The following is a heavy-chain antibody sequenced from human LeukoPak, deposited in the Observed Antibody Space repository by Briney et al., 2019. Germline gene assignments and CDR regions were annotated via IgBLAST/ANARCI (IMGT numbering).Heavy chain of an antibody. Sequence: GGTLRLSCAASGFTFNTYGMNWVRQAPGKGLEWVSIISSSGSDTYYADSVKGRFTIARDNPQNTLYLQMNILRADDTAIYYCARQGEGTTDYWGQGTLVTVSS. CDR3: ARQGEGTTDY. V-gene: IGHV3-23*01. CDR2: ISSSGSDT. D-gene: IGHD2/OR15-2a*01. J-gene: IGHJ4*02. CDR1: GFTFNTYG.